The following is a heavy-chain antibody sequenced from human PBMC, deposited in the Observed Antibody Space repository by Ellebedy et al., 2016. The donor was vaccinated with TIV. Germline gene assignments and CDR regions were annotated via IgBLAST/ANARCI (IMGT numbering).Heavy chain of an antibody. CDR2: ISSSAVNI. D-gene: IGHD2-2*01. J-gene: IGHJ6*02. Sequence: PGGSLRLSCAASGFTFSTHAVMWVRQAPGKRLAWVALISSSAVNIHYADSVKGRFTISRDNSKNTLYLQMNSLKAEDTAVYYCAKGPYCSSPSCYPEYYNGLDVWGQGTTVTVSS. CDR3: AKGPYCSSPSCYPEYYNGLDV. V-gene: IGHV3-23*01. CDR1: GFTFSTHA.